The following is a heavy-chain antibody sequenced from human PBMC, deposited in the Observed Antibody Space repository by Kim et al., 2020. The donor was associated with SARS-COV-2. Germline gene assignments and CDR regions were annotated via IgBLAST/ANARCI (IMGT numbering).Heavy chain of an antibody. CDR1: GFTFSSYW. D-gene: IGHD3-22*01. J-gene: IGHJ6*03. CDR3: ARVTYYYDSSGYYHAPLGYYYYMDV. CDR2: INSDGSST. Sequence: GGSLRLSCAASGFTFSSYWMHWVRQAPGKGLVWVSRINSDGSSTSYADSVKGRFTISRDNAKNTLYLQMNSLRAEDTAVYYCARVTYYYDSSGYYHAPLGYYYYMDVWGKGTTVTVSS. V-gene: IGHV3-74*01.